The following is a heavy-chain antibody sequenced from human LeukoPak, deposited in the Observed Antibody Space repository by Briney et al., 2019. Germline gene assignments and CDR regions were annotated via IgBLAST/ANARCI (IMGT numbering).Heavy chain of an antibody. Sequence: PSETLSLTCGVSGYSISSGYFWVWIRQPPGKGLEWIGSVYHTGATYYNPSLRSPVTISVDTSKSQFSLELNSVTAAGTAVYYCARDLGLTISANWFDPWGQGTLVSVSS. CDR3: ARDLGLTISANWFDP. D-gene: IGHD3-9*01. CDR2: VYHTGAT. J-gene: IGHJ5*02. V-gene: IGHV4-38-2*02. CDR1: GYSISSGYF.